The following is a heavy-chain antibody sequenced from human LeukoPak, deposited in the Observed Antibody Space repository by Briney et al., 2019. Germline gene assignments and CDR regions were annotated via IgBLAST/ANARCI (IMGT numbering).Heavy chain of an antibody. CDR2: SIPILGIA. V-gene: IGHV1-69*02. CDR1: GGTFSSYT. J-gene: IGHJ6*02. D-gene: IGHD3-10*01. Sequence: SVKVSCKASGGTFSSYTISWVRQAPGQGLEWRGRSIPILGIANYAQKIQGRVTITADKSTSTAYMELSSLRSEDTAVYYCARGGYGSGSFYYYYGMDVWGQGTTVTVSS. CDR3: ARGGYGSGSFYYYYGMDV.